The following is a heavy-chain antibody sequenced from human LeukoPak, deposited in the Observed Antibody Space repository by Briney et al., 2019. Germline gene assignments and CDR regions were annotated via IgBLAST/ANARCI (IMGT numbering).Heavy chain of an antibody. Sequence: ASMKVSCKASGYTFTGHAMNWVRRAPGQGPEWMGYINTKTGNPTYAQGFTGRFVFSLDTSVSTAYLQISSLKPEDTGVYYCAKGGWVAVTGMDSWGQGTLVTVSS. D-gene: IGHD6-19*01. V-gene: IGHV7-4-1*02. CDR3: AKGGWVAVTGMDS. CDR1: GYTFTGHA. CDR2: INTKTGNP. J-gene: IGHJ4*02.